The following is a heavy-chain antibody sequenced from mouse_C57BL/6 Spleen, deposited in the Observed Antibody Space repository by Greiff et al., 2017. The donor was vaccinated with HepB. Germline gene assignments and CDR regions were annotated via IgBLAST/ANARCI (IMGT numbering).Heavy chain of an antibody. V-gene: IGHV1-82*01. CDR2: IYPGDGDT. D-gene: IGHD2-3*01. CDR3: ASDGYYGGVWYFDV. Sequence: VQLQQSGPELVKPGASVKISCKASGYAFSSSWMNWVKQRPGKGLEWIGRIYPGDGDTNYNGKFKGKATLTADKSSSTAYMQLSSLTSEDSAVYFCASDGYYGGVWYFDVWGTGTTVTVSS. CDR1: GYAFSSSW. J-gene: IGHJ1*03.